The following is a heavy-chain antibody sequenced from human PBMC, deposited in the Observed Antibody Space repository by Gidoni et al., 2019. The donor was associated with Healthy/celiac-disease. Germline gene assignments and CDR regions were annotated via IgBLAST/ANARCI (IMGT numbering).Heavy chain of an antibody. Sequence: EVPLVESVGGLVKPGGSLTLSCAASGFTFSSSSLNWVRRAPGKGLEWVSSISSSSSYIYYADSVKGRFTISRDNAKNSLYLQMNSLRAEDTAVYYCARDRTESLATSPPRVLYYYGMDVWGQGTTVTVSS. CDR2: ISSSSSYI. CDR1: GFTFSSSS. V-gene: IGHV3-21*01. J-gene: IGHJ6*02. CDR3: ARDRTESLATSPPRVLYYYGMDV. D-gene: IGHD5-12*01.